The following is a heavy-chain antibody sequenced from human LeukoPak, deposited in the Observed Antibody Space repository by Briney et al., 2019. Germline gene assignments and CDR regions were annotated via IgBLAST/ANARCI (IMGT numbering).Heavy chain of an antibody. CDR1: GFTFSSYW. J-gene: IGHJ4*02. V-gene: IGHV3-74*01. D-gene: IGHD5-12*01. CDR2: IKDGGTTT. Sequence: PGGSLRLSCAASGFTFSSYWIHRVRQVPGKGLVWVARIKDGGTTTDYADSVKGRFTISRDDAKNTLYLQMNSLRAEDTAVYYCTTIRPGYWGQGTLVTVSP. CDR3: TTIRPGY.